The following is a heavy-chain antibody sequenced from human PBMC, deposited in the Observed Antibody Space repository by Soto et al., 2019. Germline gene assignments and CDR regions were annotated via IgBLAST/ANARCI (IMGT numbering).Heavy chain of an antibody. V-gene: IGHV2-70*01. J-gene: IGHJ4*02. CDR3: ARMSSSGWFGFDY. D-gene: IGHD6-19*01. CDR1: GFSLSTSGMC. CDR2: IDWDDDK. Sequence: SGPELGNHTQSLTLTCTFCGFSLSTSGMCVSWIRQPPGKALEWLALIDWDDDKYYSTSLKTRLTISKDTSKNQVVLTMTNMDPVDTATYYCARMSSSGWFGFDYWGQGTLVTVSS.